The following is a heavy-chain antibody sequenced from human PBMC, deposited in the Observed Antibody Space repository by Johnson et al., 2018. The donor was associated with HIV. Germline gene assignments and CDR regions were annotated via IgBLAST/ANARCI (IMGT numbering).Heavy chain of an antibody. CDR3: AKDSSGWYYGAFDI. D-gene: IGHD6-19*01. CDR1: GFIFSGFG. J-gene: IGHJ3*02. V-gene: IGHV3-30*18. Sequence: VQLVESGGGVVQPGRPLRLSCAASGFIFSGFGLHWVRQAPGKGLEWVASISYDGGNKYYADSAKGRFTISRDNSKNTLYLQMNSLIAEYTAVYYCAKDSSGWYYGAFDIWGQGTMVTVSS. CDR2: ISYDGGNK.